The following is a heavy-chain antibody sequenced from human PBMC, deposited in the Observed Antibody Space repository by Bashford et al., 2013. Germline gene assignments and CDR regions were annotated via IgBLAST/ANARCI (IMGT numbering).Heavy chain of an antibody. D-gene: IGHD3-16*01. Sequence: LSLTCTVSGGSISGYYLTWIRQPPRERTGVDWIYPLQWEHQLQPSLNSRVTISADTSKTQFSLHLSSVTAADTAVYYCARTPWGYAFDVWGQGTMVTVSS. CDR1: GGSISGYY. J-gene: IGHJ3*01. V-gene: IGHV4-59*01. CDR3: ARTPWGYAFDV. CDR2: PLQWEH.